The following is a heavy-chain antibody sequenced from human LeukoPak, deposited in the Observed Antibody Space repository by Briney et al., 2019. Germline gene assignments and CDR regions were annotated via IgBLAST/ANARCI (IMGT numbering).Heavy chain of an antibody. Sequence: GGSLRLSCAASGFTFSSYGMHWVRQAPGKGLEWVAFIRYDGSNKYYADSVKGQFTISRDNSKNTLYLQMNSLRAEDTAVYYCAKGDTYDSSGYYDIWGQGTLVTVSS. J-gene: IGHJ4*02. CDR3: AKGDTYDSSGYYDI. CDR1: GFTFSSYG. V-gene: IGHV3-30*02. CDR2: IRYDGSNK. D-gene: IGHD3-22*01.